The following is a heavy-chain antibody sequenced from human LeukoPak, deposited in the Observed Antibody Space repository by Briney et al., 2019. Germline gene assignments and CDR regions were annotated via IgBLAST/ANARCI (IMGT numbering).Heavy chain of an antibody. CDR2: INPNSGGT. D-gene: IGHD3-22*01. CDR1: GYTFTCYY. Sequence: ASVKVSCKASGYTFTCYYMHWVRQAPGQGLEWMGWINPNSGGTNYAQKFQGRVTMTRDTSISTAYMELSRLRSDDTAVYYCAGHHYYDSLGFDHWGQGTLVTVSS. J-gene: IGHJ4*02. V-gene: IGHV1-2*02. CDR3: AGHHYYDSLGFDH.